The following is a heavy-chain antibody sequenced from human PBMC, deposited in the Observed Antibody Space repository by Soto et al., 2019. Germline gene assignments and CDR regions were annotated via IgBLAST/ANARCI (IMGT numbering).Heavy chain of an antibody. CDR2: ISAYNGNT. J-gene: IGHJ2*01. Sequence: ASVKVSCKASGYTFTSYGISWVRQAPGQGLEWMGWISAYNGNTNYAQKLQGRVTMTTDTSTSTAYMELRSLRSDDTAVYYCARGHGFLSGYLQYWYFALWGRGTLVTVSS. V-gene: IGHV1-18*01. CDR1: GYTFTSYG. CDR3: ARGHGFLSGYLQYWYFAL. D-gene: IGHD3-9*01.